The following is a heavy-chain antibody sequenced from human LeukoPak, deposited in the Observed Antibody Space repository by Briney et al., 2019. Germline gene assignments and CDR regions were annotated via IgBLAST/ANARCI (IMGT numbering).Heavy chain of an antibody. J-gene: IGHJ3*02. Sequence: GGSLRLSCAASGFTFSSYTMNWVRQAPGKGLEWVSGISGSGGSTYYTDSVKGRFTISRDNSKNMVYLEMNSLRAEDTAVYYCAKSLYSGSYYEAFDIWGQGTMVTVSS. D-gene: IGHD1-26*01. CDR3: AKSLYSGSYYEAFDI. CDR2: ISGSGGST. CDR1: GFTFSSYT. V-gene: IGHV3-23*01.